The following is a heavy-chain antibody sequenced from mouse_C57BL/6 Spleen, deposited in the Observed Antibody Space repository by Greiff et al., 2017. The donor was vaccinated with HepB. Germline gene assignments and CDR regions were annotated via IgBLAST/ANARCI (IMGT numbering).Heavy chain of an antibody. CDR3: ARDITTVVATEGYFDV. CDR2: IDPSDSET. V-gene: IGHV1-52*01. Sequence: VQLQQSGAELVRPGSSVKLSCKASGYTFTSYWMHWVKQRPIQGLEWIGNIDPSDSETHYNQKFKDKATLTVDKSSSTAYMQLSSLTSEDSAVYYCARDITTVVATEGYFDVWGTGTTVTVSS. CDR1: GYTFTSYW. D-gene: IGHD1-1*01. J-gene: IGHJ1*03.